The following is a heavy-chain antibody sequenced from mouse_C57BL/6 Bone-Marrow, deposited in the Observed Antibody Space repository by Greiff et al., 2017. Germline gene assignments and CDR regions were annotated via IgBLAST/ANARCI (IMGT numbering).Heavy chain of an antibody. CDR1: GYTFTDYY. J-gene: IGHJ1*03. D-gene: IGHD1-1*01. Sequence: VQLQQSGAELVRPGASVKLSCKASGYTFTDYYINWVKQRPGQGLEWIARIYPGSGNTYYNEKFKGKATLTAEKSSSTAYMQLSSLTSEDSAVYFCARYRDYYGSSYGYFGVWGTGTTVTVSS. V-gene: IGHV1-76*01. CDR2: IYPGSGNT. CDR3: ARYRDYYGSSYGYFGV.